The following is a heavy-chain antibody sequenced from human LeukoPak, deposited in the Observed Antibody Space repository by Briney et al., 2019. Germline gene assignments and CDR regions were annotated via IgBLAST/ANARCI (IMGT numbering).Heavy chain of an antibody. CDR3: ARDRGVGYFDY. CDR2: IYSGGST. Sequence: GGSLRLSCAASGFTVTSNYMTWVRQAPGEGLEWVSVIYSGGSTYFADSVKGRFTISRDNSKNTLYLQMNSLRAEDTAVYYCARDRGVGYFDYWGQGTLVTVSS. D-gene: IGHD3-10*01. V-gene: IGHV3-66*01. J-gene: IGHJ4*02. CDR1: GFTVTSNY.